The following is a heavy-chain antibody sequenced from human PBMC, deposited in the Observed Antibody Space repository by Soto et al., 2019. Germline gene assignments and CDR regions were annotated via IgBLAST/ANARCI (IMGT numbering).Heavy chain of an antibody. J-gene: IGHJ6*02. CDR2: INPNSGGT. V-gene: IGHV1-2*02. D-gene: IGHD2-2*02. CDR1: GYTFSGYY. CDR3: ARSLTEGYCTITGCYTRPLYGMDV. Sequence: ASVKVSCKASGYTFSGYYIHWLRQAPGQGLEWMGWINPNSGGTNYAQKFQGRVTVTRDTPTSTAYIELSRLTSDDTAVYYCARSLTEGYCTITGCYTRPLYGMDVWGQGTTVTVSS.